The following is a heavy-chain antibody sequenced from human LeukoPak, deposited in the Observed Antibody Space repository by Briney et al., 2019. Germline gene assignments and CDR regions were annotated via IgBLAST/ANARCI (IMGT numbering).Heavy chain of an antibody. CDR2: ISSSSSYI. CDR1: GFTFSSYS. CDR3: AREAEQLAVFDY. V-gene: IGHV3-21*04. Sequence: PGGSLRLSCAASGFTFSSYSMNWVRQAPGKGLEWVSSISSSSSYIYYADSVKGRFTISRDNAKNSLYLQMNSLRAEDTAVYYCAREAEQLAVFDYWGQGTLVTVSS. J-gene: IGHJ4*02. D-gene: IGHD6-6*01.